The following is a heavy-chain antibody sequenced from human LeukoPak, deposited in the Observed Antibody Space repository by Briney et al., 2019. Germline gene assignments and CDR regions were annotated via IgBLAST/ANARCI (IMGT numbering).Heavy chain of an antibody. CDR1: GYTFTSYA. CDR2: INDGDGNT. V-gene: IGHV1-3*03. Sequence: ASVRVSCKASGYTFTSYAVHWVRRAPGQSLEWMGYINDGDGNTKYSQEFQGRVTITRDTSASIVYMELSSLRSEDMAFYYCARERGEFGGSYFLDYWGQGTLVTVSS. D-gene: IGHD1-26*01. CDR3: ARERGEFGGSYFLDY. J-gene: IGHJ4*02.